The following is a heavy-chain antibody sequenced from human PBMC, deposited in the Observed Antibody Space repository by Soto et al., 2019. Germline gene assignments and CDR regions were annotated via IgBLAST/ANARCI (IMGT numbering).Heavy chain of an antibody. D-gene: IGHD2-2*01. CDR1: GFTFSDSV. Sequence: RGSLRLSCLGSGFTFSDSVMAWVRQAPGKGLEWVAAISYDEIDKEYASSVKGQFTVSRDNVKNTLSLQMNSLRPEDTAVYYCAKDSGYQLPDNYFYYGLDVWGQGTTVTVSS. CDR2: ISYDEIDK. CDR3: AKDSGYQLPDNYFYYGLDV. V-gene: IGHV3-30*18. J-gene: IGHJ6*02.